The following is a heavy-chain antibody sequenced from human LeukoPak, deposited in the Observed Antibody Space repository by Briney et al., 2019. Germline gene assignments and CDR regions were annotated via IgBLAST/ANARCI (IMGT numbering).Heavy chain of an antibody. CDR2: INHSGST. Sequence: SETLSLTCAVYGGSFSGYFWSWIRQPPGKGLEWIGEINHSGSTNYNPSLKSRVTISVDTSKTQFSLKLSSVTAADTAVYYCARGPLHYSSSWYHNCFNHWGQGTLVTVSS. V-gene: IGHV4-34*01. CDR3: ARGPLHYSSSWYHNCFNH. D-gene: IGHD6-13*01. J-gene: IGHJ5*02. CDR1: GGSFSGYF.